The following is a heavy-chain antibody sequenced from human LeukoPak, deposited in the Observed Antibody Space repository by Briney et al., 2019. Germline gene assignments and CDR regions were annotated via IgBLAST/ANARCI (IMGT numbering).Heavy chain of an antibody. CDR2: ITYDEKNK. Sequence: GGSLRLSCAASGFTFSDYGIHWVRQAPGKGLEWVAFITYDEKNKYYADSVQGRITISKDTSKNTVYLQMNSLRAEDTAVYYCARKQYSTSSSILGAFDIWGQGTMVTVSS. CDR3: ARKQYSTSSSILGAFDI. CDR1: GFTFSDYG. D-gene: IGHD6-6*01. V-gene: IGHV3-30*02. J-gene: IGHJ3*02.